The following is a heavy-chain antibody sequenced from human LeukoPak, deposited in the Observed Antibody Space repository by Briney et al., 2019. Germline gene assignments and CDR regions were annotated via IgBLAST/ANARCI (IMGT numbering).Heavy chain of an antibody. V-gene: IGHV3-23*01. D-gene: IGHD3-22*01. Sequence: PLGESLKISCAASGFTFTRYAMSWVRQAPGKGLQWVSLIDGSGRTTYYADSVKGHFTISRDNSKNTLYLQMNSLRAEDTAVYYCAKAGEIYYDSSGYYATQYYFEYWGQGTLVTVSS. CDR1: GFTFTRYA. J-gene: IGHJ4*02. CDR3: AKAGEIYYDSSGYYATQYYFEY. CDR2: IDGSGRTT.